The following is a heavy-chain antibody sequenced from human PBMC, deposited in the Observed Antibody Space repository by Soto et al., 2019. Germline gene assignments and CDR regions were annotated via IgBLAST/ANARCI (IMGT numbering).Heavy chain of an antibody. Sequence: SVKVSCKASGGTFSSYAISWVRQAPGQGLEWMGGIIPIFGTANYAQKFQGRVTITADESTSTAYMELSSLRSEDTAVYYCAQRSPYYYDSSGYPRGAFDIWGQGTMVTVSS. CDR3: AQRSPYYYDSSGYPRGAFDI. J-gene: IGHJ3*02. CDR1: GGTFSSYA. V-gene: IGHV1-69*13. CDR2: IIPIFGTA. D-gene: IGHD3-22*01.